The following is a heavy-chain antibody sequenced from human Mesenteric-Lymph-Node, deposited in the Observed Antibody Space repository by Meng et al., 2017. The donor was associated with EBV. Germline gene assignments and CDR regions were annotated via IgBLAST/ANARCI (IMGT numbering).Heavy chain of an antibody. CDR2: INHSGST. V-gene: IGHV4-39*01. CDR1: GDSVNKRRYY. D-gene: IGHD6-19*01. CDR3: AKTGSSGWSDLDY. Sequence: QGSSPGPVNPLGTLSPPCTVSGDSVNKRRYYWTWISQPPGKGLEWIGEINHSGSTNYNPSLKSRVTISLDTSKNQISLKLTSVTAADTAVYYCAKTGSSGWSDLDYWGRGILVTVSS. J-gene: IGHJ4*02.